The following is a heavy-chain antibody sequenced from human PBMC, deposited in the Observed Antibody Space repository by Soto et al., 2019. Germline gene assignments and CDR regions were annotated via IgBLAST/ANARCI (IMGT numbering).Heavy chain of an antibody. Sequence: EVQLVESGGGLVQPGGSLRLSCPASGFTFSDSWMTWVRQAPGKGLEWVARIKPDESEKKYADSVKGRFSISRDNAKISMYLQMDSLRGEDTAVYYCVRGGSNYASWGQGTLVTVSS. CDR2: IKPDESEK. CDR3: VRGGSNYAS. V-gene: IGHV3-7*01. D-gene: IGHD4-4*01. CDR1: GFTFSDSW. J-gene: IGHJ5*02.